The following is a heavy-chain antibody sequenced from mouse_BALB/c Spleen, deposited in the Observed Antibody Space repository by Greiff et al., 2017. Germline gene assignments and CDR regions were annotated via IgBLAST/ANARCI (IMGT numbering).Heavy chain of an antibody. V-gene: IGHV7-3*02. Sequence: DVMLVESGGGLVQPGGSLRLSCATSGFTFTDYYMSWVRQPPGKALEWLGFIRNKANGYTTEYSASVKGRFTISRDNSQSILYLQMNTLRAEDSATYYCARDSPYYYGSSPYAMDYWGQGTSVTVSS. CDR3: ARDSPYYYGSSPYAMDY. D-gene: IGHD1-1*01. J-gene: IGHJ4*01. CDR1: GFTFTDYY. CDR2: IRNKANGYTT.